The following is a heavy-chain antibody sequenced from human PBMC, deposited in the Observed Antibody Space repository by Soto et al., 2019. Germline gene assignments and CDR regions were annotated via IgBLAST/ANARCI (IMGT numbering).Heavy chain of an antibody. V-gene: IGHV3-30*18. CDR1: GFTFSSYG. CDR2: ISYDGSNK. CDR3: AKDIDSSGYWRIDY. J-gene: IGHJ4*02. Sequence: PGGSLRLSCAASGFTFSSYGMHWVRQAPGKGLEWVAVISYDGSNKYYADSVKGRFTISRDNSKNTLYLQMNSLRAEDTAVYYCAKDIDSSGYWRIDYWGQGTLVTVSS. D-gene: IGHD3-22*01.